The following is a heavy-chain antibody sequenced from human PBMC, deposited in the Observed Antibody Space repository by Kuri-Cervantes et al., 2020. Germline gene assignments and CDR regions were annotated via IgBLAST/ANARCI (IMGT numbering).Heavy chain of an antibody. CDR1: GYTFTSYA. V-gene: IGHV1-8*02. D-gene: IGHD3-3*01. CDR2: MNPNSGNT. J-gene: IGHJ5*02. CDR3: ARDGAAEWQNWFDP. Sequence: ASVKVSCKASGYTFTSYAMNWVRQAPGQGLEWMGWMNPNSGNTGYAQKFQGRVTMTRNTSISTAYMELSSLRSEDTAVYYCARDGAAEWQNWFDPWGQGTLVTVSS.